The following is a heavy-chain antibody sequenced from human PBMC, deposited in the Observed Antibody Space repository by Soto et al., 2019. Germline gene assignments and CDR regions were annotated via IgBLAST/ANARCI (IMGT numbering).Heavy chain of an antibody. D-gene: IGHD5-18*01. CDR2: ISWNSGNI. CDR3: VRSKGGYSYGTPFDY. V-gene: IGHV3-9*01. J-gene: IGHJ4*02. CDR1: GFTFDDYA. Sequence: EVQLEESGGALVQPGRSLRLSCAASGFTFDDYAMHWVRQVLGKGLEWVSSISWNSGNIGYADSVKGRFTTSTDNAKNSLYLQMNSLRPADTALYYCVRSKGGYSYGTPFDYWGQGTLVTVSS.